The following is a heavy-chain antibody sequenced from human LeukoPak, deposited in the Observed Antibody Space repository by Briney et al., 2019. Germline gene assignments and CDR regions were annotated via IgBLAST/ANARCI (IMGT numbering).Heavy chain of an antibody. J-gene: IGHJ1*01. Sequence: GGSLKLSCAASGFTFSGSAMHWVRQPSGKGLEWVGRIRSKANSYATAYAASVKGRFTISRDDSKNTAYLQMNSLRAEDTAVYYCARAGYSMDTEYFQHWGQGTLVSVSS. CDR1: GFTFSGSA. CDR3: ARAGYSMDTEYFQH. V-gene: IGHV3-73*01. CDR2: IRSKANSYAT. D-gene: IGHD5-18*01.